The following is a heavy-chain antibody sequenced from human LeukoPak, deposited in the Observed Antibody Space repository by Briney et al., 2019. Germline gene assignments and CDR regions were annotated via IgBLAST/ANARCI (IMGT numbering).Heavy chain of an antibody. D-gene: IGHD3-10*01. J-gene: IGHJ4*02. CDR1: GFTFSSHA. V-gene: IGHV3-23*01. Sequence: GRSLRLSCSASGFTFSSHALSWVRQAPGKVLEWVSSISGSGGSTYYADSVKGRFTISRVNSKNTLDLQMNSLRAEDTAVYYCARSGLSPFEYWGQGTLVTVSS. CDR2: ISGSGGST. CDR3: ARSGLSPFEY.